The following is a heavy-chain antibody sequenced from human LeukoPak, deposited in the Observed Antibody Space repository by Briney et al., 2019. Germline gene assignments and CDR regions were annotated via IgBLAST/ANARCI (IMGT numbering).Heavy chain of an antibody. V-gene: IGHV1-2*02. J-gene: IGHJ4*02. CDR3: ARAPAGPTSLVDY. Sequence: ASVKVSCKASGYTFTGYDMHWVRQAPGQGLEWMGWINPNSGGTNYAQKFQGRVTMTRDTSISTAYMELSRLRSDDTAVYYCARAPAGPTSLVDYWGQGTLVTVSS. CDR2: INPNSGGT. D-gene: IGHD2-15*01. CDR1: GYTFTGYD.